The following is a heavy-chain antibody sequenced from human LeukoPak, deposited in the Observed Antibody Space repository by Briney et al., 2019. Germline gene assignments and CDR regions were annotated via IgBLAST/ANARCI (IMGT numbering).Heavy chain of an antibody. D-gene: IGHD1-1*01. CDR1: GHTFTGYY. CDR3: ARDNEGKLDS. J-gene: IGHJ4*02. CDR2: ISPASGGT. Sequence: ASVKVSCKASGHTFTGYYIHWVRQAPGQGLEWMGWISPASGGTKYAEKFQDRVTMTRDTSISTAYMELSRLRSDDTALYYCARDNEGKLDSWGQGTLVTVSS. V-gene: IGHV1-2*02.